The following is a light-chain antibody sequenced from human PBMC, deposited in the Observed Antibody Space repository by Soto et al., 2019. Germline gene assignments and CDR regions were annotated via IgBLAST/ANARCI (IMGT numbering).Light chain of an antibody. CDR3: QQYNNWPHT. CDR2: GAS. V-gene: IGKV3-15*01. CDR1: QSVNSN. J-gene: IGKJ2*01. Sequence: EIVMTQSPATLSVSPGERVTLSCRASQSVNSNLAWYQQKPGQTPRLLIYGASTRATGIPARFSGSGSGTEFTLTISSLQSEDFAIYYCQQYNNWPHTFDQGTKLEIK.